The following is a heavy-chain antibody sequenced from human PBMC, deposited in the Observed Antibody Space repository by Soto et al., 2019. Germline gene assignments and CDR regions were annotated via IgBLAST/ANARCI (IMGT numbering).Heavy chain of an antibody. CDR3: ARDDGDFWSGCPYWFDP. V-gene: IGHV3-21*01. Sequence: EVQLVESGGGLVKPGGSLRLSCAASGFTFSSYSMNWVRQAPGKGLEWVSSISSSSSYIYYADSVKGRFTISRDNAKNSLYLQMNSLRAEDTAVYYCARDDGDFWSGCPYWFDPWGQGTLVTVSS. D-gene: IGHD3-3*01. J-gene: IGHJ5*02. CDR1: GFTFSSYS. CDR2: ISSSSSYI.